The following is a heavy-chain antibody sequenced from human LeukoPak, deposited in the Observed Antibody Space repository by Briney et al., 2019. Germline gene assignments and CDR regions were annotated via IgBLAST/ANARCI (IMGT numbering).Heavy chain of an antibody. CDR1: GGSISSYY. Sequence: SETLSLTCTVSGGSISSYYWSWIRQPPGKGLEWIGYIYYSGSTNYNPSLKSRVTISVDTSKNQFSLKLSSVTAADTAVYYCARERIRYYYDSSGYRANWFDPWGQGTLVTVSS. CDR3: ARERIRYYYDSSGYRANWFDP. J-gene: IGHJ5*02. V-gene: IGHV4-59*12. CDR2: IYYSGST. D-gene: IGHD3-22*01.